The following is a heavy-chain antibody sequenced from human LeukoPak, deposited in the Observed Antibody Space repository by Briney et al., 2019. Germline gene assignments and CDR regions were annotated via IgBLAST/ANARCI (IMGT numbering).Heavy chain of an antibody. Sequence: ASVKVSCKASGGTFSSYAISWARQAPGQGLEWMGGIIPIFGTANYAQKFQGRVTITTDESTSTAYMELSSLRSEDTAVYYCASSTTVTTNFDYWGQGTLVTVSS. J-gene: IGHJ4*02. V-gene: IGHV1-69*05. CDR2: IIPIFGTA. D-gene: IGHD4-17*01. CDR3: ASSTTVTTNFDY. CDR1: GGTFSSYA.